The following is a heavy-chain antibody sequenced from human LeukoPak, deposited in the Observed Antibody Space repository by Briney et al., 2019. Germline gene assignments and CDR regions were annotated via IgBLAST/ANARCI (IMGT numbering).Heavy chain of an antibody. CDR1: GYTFTDYY. V-gene: IGHV1-46*01. J-gene: IGHJ4*02. Sequence: ASVKVSCKASGYTFTDYYMHWVRQAPGQGLEWMGIINPIGGSTSYAQKFQGRVTMTRDMSTSTVYMELSSLRSEDTAVYYCARRYYDTSGGLGYWGQGTLVTVSS. CDR3: ARRYYDTSGGLGY. D-gene: IGHD3-22*01. CDR2: INPIGGST.